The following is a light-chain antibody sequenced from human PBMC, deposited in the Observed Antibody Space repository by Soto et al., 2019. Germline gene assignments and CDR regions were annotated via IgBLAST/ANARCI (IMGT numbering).Light chain of an antibody. Sequence: EIVLTQSPGTLSLSPGERATLSCRARQSISSRYLAWYQQKPGQAPRLLLYGASSRATGIPDRFSGSGSGTDFTLSIIRLEPEEFGVYDCQQYGSSPYTFGQGTNLAIK. CDR2: GAS. CDR3: QQYGSSPYT. J-gene: IGKJ2*01. V-gene: IGKV3-20*01. CDR1: QSISSRY.